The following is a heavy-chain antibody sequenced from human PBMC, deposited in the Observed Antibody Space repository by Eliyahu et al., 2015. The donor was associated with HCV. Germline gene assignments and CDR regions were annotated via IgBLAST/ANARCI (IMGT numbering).Heavy chain of an antibody. D-gene: IGHD4-17*01. J-gene: IGHJ4*02. CDR3: AKMTTVISGYLDY. CDR2: ISGSGGGT. V-gene: IGHV3-23*01. CDR1: GFTFSSFA. Sequence: EVQLLESGGVLVQPGGSLRLSCAASGFTFSSFAMXWVRQVPGKGLEWVSSISGSGGGTYYADSVKDRFAISRDNSKNTLYLQMNNLKAEDTAIYYCAKMTTVISGYLDYWGQGTLVAVSS.